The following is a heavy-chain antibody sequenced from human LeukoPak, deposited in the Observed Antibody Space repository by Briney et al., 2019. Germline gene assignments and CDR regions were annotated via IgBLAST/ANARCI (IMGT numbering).Heavy chain of an antibody. J-gene: IGHJ5*02. Sequence: SETLSLTCTVAGGAISSSNYHWGWIRQPPGKGLEWIGSIYYSGNTYYNPSLKSRVTISVDTSKNQFSLNLSSVTAADTAVYYSARGYSFDPWGQGTLVTVSS. CDR3: ARGYSFDP. D-gene: IGHD2-15*01. CDR2: IYYSGNT. CDR1: GGAISSSNYH. V-gene: IGHV4-39*07.